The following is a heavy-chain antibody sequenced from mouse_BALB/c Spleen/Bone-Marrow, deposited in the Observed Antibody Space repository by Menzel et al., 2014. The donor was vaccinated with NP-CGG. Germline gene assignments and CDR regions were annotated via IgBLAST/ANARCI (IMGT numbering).Heavy chain of an antibody. D-gene: IGHD2-2*01. CDR3: ARSGYGYDWFAY. J-gene: IGHJ3*01. CDR2: ISTYSGNT. Sequence: QVQLQQSGPELVRPGVSVKISFKGSGYTFTDYAMHWVKQSHAKSLEWIGVISTYSGNTNYNQKFKGKATMTVDKSSSTAYKELARLTSEDSAIYYCARSGYGYDWFAYWGQGTLVPVSA. CDR1: GYTFTDYA. V-gene: IGHV1-67*01.